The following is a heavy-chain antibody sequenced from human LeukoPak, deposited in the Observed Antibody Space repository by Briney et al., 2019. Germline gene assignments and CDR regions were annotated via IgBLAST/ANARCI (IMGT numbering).Heavy chain of an antibody. J-gene: IGHJ4*02. CDR2: ISAYNGNT. Sequence: ASVKVSCKASGYTFTSYGISWVRQAPGQGLEWMGWISAYNGNTNYAQKLQGRVTITADTSTDTAYMELSSLRSEDTAVYYCATLGFDYWGQGTLVTVSS. CDR3: ATLGFDY. CDR1: GYTFTSYG. V-gene: IGHV1-18*01.